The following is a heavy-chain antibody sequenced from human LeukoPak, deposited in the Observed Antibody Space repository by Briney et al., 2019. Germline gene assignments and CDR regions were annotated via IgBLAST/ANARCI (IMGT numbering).Heavy chain of an antibody. CDR2: IRSKAYGGTT. D-gene: IGHD3-3*01. Sequence: GGSLRLSCTASGFTFGDYAMSWVRQAPGKGLEWVGFIRSKAYGGTTEYAASVKGRFTISRDDSKSIAYLQMNSLKTEDTAVYYCTAFFGVVILWGQGTLVTVSS. CDR1: GFTFGDYA. CDR3: TAFFGVVIL. V-gene: IGHV3-49*04. J-gene: IGHJ4*02.